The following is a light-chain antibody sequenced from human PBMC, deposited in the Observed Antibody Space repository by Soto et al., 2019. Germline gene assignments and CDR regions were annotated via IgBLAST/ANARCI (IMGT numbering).Light chain of an antibody. J-gene: IGKJ5*01. CDR2: GAS. Sequence: EVVLTQPPATVSVSPVERVTISFMASQSVSTNLAWYQQRPGQAPRLLIHGASARATGIPARFSGSGAGTEFTLTISSLQSEDFAVYYCHQYNNWRTFGQGTRLEIK. CDR3: HQYNNWRT. CDR1: QSVSTN. V-gene: IGKV3-15*01.